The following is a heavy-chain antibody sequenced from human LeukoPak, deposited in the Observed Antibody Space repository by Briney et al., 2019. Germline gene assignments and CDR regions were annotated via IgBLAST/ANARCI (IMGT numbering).Heavy chain of an antibody. CDR2: IRSKVNDYAT. Sequence: PGGSLRLSCAASGFTFSGSAIHWVRQASGKGLEWVGRIRSKVNDYATAYAASVKGRFTISRDESKNTAYLQMDNLKTEDTAVYYCTGVGPTTADHWGQGTLVTVSS. CDR1: GFTFSGSA. V-gene: IGHV3-73*01. J-gene: IGHJ4*02. D-gene: IGHD5-12*01. CDR3: TGVGPTTADH.